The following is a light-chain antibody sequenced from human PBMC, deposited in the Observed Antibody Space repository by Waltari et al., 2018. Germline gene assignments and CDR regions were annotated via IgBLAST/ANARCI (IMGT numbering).Light chain of an antibody. Sequence: QAPLTQPPSVSGPPGQSVTISCTGTSSDIGYYNYVPWYHQHPGKAPKLMIYDVSKRPSGVSDRFSGSKSGNTASLTISGLQAEDEADYYCSSYAGSNTLVFGGGTRLTVL. CDR2: DVS. CDR3: SSYAGSNTLV. J-gene: IGLJ2*01. V-gene: IGLV2-11*01. CDR1: SSDIGYYNY.